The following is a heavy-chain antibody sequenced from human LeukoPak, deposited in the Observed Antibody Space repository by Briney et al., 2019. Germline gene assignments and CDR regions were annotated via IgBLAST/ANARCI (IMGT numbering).Heavy chain of an antibody. CDR1: GGPISGYY. J-gene: IGHJ4*02. D-gene: IGHD1-26*01. CDR3: ARESYSLSWYYFDY. CDR2: IYYSGST. V-gene: IGHV4-59*12. Sequence: SETLSLTCIVSGGPISGYYWSWIRQSPGKGLEWIGYIYYSGSTNYNPSLKSRVPISVDTSKNQFSLKLTSVTAADTAVYYCARESYSLSWYYFDYWGQGTLVTVSS.